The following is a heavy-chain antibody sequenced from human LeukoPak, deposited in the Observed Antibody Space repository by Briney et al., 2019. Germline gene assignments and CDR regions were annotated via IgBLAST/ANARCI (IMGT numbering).Heavy chain of an antibody. CDR1: GFTFGDYA. J-gene: IGHJ4*02. V-gene: IGHV3-49*04. D-gene: IGHD3-10*01. Sequence: GGSLRLSCTASGFTFGDYAMSWVRQAPGKGLEWVGFIRSKAYGGTTEYAASVKGRFTISRDDSKSIAYLQMNSLKTEDTAVYYCTKSWYYYGSGSSPLDYWGQGTLVTVSS. CDR2: IRSKAYGGTT. CDR3: TKSWYYYGSGSSPLDY.